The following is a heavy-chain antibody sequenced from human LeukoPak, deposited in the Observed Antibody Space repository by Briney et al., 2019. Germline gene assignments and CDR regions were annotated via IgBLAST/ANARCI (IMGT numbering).Heavy chain of an antibody. CDR1: GYTFTSYD. CDR3: ARGGHGDYVVDY. CDR2: MNPNSGNT. V-gene: IGHV1-8*03. D-gene: IGHD4-17*01. J-gene: IGHJ4*02. Sequence: ASVKVSCKASGYTFTSYDINWVRQATGQGLEWMGWMNPNSGNTGYAQKFQGRVTITRNTSISTAYMELSSLRSEDTAVYYCARGGHGDYVVDYWGKGTLVTVSS.